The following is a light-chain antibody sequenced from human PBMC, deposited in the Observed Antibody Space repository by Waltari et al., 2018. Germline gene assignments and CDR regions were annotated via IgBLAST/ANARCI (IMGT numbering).Light chain of an antibody. Sequence: SSELTQDPAVSVALGQTVRITCQGDRIRRYYGSWYQQKPGQAPVLVLYGKNNRPSVIPNRFSGSSSGDTASLTITGAQAEDEAAYYCNSRDSSGLVVFGGGTKLTVL. CDR2: GKN. J-gene: IGLJ2*01. CDR1: RIRRYY. CDR3: NSRDSSGLVV. V-gene: IGLV3-19*01.